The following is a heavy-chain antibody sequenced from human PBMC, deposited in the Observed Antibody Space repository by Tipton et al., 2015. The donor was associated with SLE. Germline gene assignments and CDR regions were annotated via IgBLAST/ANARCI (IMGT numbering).Heavy chain of an antibody. D-gene: IGHD6-19*01. CDR2: LSSSGSS. CDR1: GGSPINYGNYY. Sequence: TLSLTCAVSGGSPINYGNYYWNWIRQPAGKGLEWIGRLSSSGSSDYSPSLKSRTTISMDASKNQFSLTLNSVIAADTAVYYCARGDNIGWFNYWGQGILVTISS. CDR3: ARGDNIGWFNY. J-gene: IGHJ4*02. V-gene: IGHV4-61*02.